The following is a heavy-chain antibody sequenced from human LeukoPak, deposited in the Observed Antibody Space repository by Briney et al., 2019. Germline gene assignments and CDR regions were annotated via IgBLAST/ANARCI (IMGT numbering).Heavy chain of an antibody. Sequence: GGSLRLSCAASGFTFSNYWMDWVRQSPGKRLEWVANIKEDGSDKYYVDSVKGRFTISRDNAKNSLYLQMNSLRAEDTAVYCCARNSGWFRFDYWGQGTLVTVSS. CDR1: GFTFSNYW. CDR3: ARNSGWFRFDY. D-gene: IGHD6-19*01. J-gene: IGHJ4*02. CDR2: IKEDGSDK. V-gene: IGHV3-7*03.